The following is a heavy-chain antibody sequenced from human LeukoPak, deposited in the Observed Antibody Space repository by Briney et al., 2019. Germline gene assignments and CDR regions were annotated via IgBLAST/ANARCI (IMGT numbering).Heavy chain of an antibody. CDR2: IYYSGST. CDR3: ARDNYSGYDQ. Sequence: SQTLSPTCAVSGGSISSGGYSWSWIRQPPGKGLEWIGYIYYSGSTNYNPSLKSRVTISVDTSKNQFSLKLSSVTAADTAVYYCARDNYSGYDQWGQGTLVTVSS. V-gene: IGHV4-61*08. J-gene: IGHJ4*02. D-gene: IGHD5-12*01. CDR1: GGSISSGGYS.